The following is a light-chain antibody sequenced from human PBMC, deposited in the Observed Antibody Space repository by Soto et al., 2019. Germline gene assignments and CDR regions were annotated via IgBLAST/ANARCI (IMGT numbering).Light chain of an antibody. CDR3: QSYDRRLSVV. V-gene: IGLV1-40*01. CDR1: SSNIGAGYD. CDR2: GNS. J-gene: IGLJ2*01. Sequence: QPVLTQPQSLSGAPGQRVTISCTGSSSNIGAGYDVHWYQQLPGTAPKLLIYGNSNMPSGVPDRFSGYKSGTSAYLAITGVRAEDEDNYYCQSYDRRLSVVFGGGTKVTVL.